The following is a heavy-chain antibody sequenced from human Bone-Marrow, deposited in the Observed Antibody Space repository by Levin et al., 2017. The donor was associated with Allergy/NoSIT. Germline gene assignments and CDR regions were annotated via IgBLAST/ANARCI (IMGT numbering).Heavy chain of an antibody. CDR2: ISGSGGST. J-gene: IGHJ4*02. CDR1: GFTFSSYA. Sequence: GGSLRLSCAASGFTFSSYAMSWVRQAPGKGLEWVSAISGSGGSTYYADSVKGRFTISSDNSKNTVFLQMNSLRAEDTAVYFCAKGTRGGAHYFDSWGQGTLVTVSS. D-gene: IGHD6-25*01. V-gene: IGHV3-23*01. CDR3: AKGTRGGAHYFDS.